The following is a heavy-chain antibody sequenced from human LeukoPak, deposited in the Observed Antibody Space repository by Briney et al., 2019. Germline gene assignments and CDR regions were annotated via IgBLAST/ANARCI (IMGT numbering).Heavy chain of an antibody. CDR1: GGSISSGSYY. V-gene: IGHV4-61*02. J-gene: IGHJ4*02. Sequence: PSETLSLTCTVSGGSISSGSYYWSWIRQPAGKGLEWIGRIYTSGSTSYNPSLESRVTISVDTSKNQFSLKLKLSSVTAADTAVYYCARTERVYYYDNGGYYYPEAFDYWGQGALVTVSS. D-gene: IGHD3-22*01. CDR3: ARTERVYYYDNGGYYYPEAFDY. CDR2: IYTSGST.